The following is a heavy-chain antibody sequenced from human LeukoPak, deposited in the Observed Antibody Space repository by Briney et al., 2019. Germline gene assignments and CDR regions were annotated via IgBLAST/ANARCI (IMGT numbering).Heavy chain of an antibody. Sequence: GGSLRLSCAASGFTFSSYAMHWVRQAPGKGLEGVAVISYDGSNKYYADSVKGRFTISRDNSKNTLYLQMNSLRVEDTAVYYCARCTTGRTFGSLREIKRSREIDYWGQGTLVTVSS. CDR3: ARCTTGRTFGSLREIKRSREIDY. V-gene: IGHV3-30*04. CDR1: GFTFSSYA. D-gene: IGHD1-1*01. J-gene: IGHJ4*02. CDR2: ISYDGSNK.